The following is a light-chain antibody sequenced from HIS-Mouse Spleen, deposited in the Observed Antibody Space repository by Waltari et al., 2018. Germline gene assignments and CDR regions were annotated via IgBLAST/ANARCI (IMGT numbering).Light chain of an antibody. CDR1: QSISSY. CDR2: AAS. Sequence: DIQMTQSPSSLSASAGDRVTITCQASQSISSYLNWYQQKPGKAPKLLIYAASSLQSGVPSRFSGSGSGTDFTLTISSLQPEDFATYYCQQSYSTPRTFGQGTKVEIK. J-gene: IGKJ1*01. CDR3: QQSYSTPRT. V-gene: IGKV1-39*01.